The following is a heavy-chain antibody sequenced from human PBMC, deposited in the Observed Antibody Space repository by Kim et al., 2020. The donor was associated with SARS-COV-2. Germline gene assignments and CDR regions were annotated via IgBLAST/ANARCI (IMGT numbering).Heavy chain of an antibody. D-gene: IGHD3-9*01. V-gene: IGHV3-11*06. CDR3: ARGDILTGYHPLYYYYGMDV. Sequence: FTISRDNAKNSLYLQMNSLRAEDTAVYYCARGDILTGYHPLYYYYGMDVWGQGTTVTVSS. J-gene: IGHJ6*02.